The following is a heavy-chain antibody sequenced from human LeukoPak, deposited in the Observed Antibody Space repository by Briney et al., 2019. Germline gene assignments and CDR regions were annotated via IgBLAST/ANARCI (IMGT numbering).Heavy chain of an antibody. V-gene: IGHV3-53*01. D-gene: IGHD6-19*01. CDR1: GFPVSSNY. CDR2: IYTGGST. CDR3: ARVARYSSGWYDY. J-gene: IGHJ4*02. Sequence: GGSLRLSCAASGFPVSSNYMSWVRQAPGKGLEWVSVIYTGGSTYYADSVKGRFTISRDNSKNTLYLQMYSLRAEDTAVYYCARVARYSSGWYDYWGQGTLVTVSS.